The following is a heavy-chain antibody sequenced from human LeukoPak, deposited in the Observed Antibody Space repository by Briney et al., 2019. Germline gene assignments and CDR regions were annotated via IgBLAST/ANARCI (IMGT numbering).Heavy chain of an antibody. V-gene: IGHV5-51*01. CDR2: IYPGDSDT. Sequence: GESLQISCKGSGYTFTNYWIGWVRQLPGKGLEWMGIIYPGDSDTRYSPSFQGQVTISADKSISTAYLQWSSLKASDTAMYYCASTYSSSSPNYYGMDVWGQGTTVTVSS. CDR3: ASTYSSSSPNYYGMDV. CDR1: GYTFTNYW. D-gene: IGHD6-13*01. J-gene: IGHJ6*02.